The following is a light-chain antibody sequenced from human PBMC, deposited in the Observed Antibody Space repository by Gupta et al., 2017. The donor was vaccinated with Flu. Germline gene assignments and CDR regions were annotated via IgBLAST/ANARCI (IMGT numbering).Light chain of an antibody. CDR3: QHYSPVT. CDR1: QSVSSSN. Sequence: EIVLTQSPGTLSLSPGERATLSCRASQSVSSSNLVWYQQKPVQAPRLLMYDAYTRATVIPDRFSGSGSGTDFTLTISRLETEDFAVYYGQHYSPVTFGGGTRVEIK. V-gene: IGKV3-20*01. CDR2: DAY. J-gene: IGKJ4*01.